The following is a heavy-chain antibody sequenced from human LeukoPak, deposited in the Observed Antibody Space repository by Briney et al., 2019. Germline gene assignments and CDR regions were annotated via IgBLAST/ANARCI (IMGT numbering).Heavy chain of an antibody. CDR1: GYTFTGYY. J-gene: IGHJ3*01. CDR3: ARDRSGLRLGELST. D-gene: IGHD3-16*01. V-gene: IGHV1-2*02. CDR2: INPNSGGT. Sequence: ASVKVPCKASGYTFTGYYMHWVRQAPGQGLEWMGWINPNSGGTNYAQKFQGRVTMTRDTSISTAYMELSRLRSDDTAVYYCARDRSGLRLGELSTWGQGTMVTVSS.